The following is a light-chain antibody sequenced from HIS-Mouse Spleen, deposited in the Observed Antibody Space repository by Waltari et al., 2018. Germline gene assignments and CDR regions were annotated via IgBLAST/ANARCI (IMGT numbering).Light chain of an antibody. Sequence: DIQMTQSPSTLSASVGDRVTITCRASKSISSGLAWYQQKPGKAPKLLIYKASSLESGVPSRFSGSGSGTEFTLTISSLQPDDFATYYCQQYNSYSSFGPGTKVDIK. J-gene: IGKJ3*01. CDR3: QQYNSYSS. CDR2: KAS. V-gene: IGKV1-5*03. CDR1: KSISSG.